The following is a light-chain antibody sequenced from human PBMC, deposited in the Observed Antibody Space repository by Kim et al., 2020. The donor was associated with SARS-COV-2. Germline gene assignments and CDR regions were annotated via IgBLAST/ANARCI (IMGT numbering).Light chain of an antibody. J-gene: IGKJ1*01. CDR3: QQSHDWPRT. CDR2: GAS. Sequence: EVLMTQFPATLSVSPGERATLYCRASQSITTNLAWYQQRPGQAPGLVIFGASTRATDIPTRFSGSGSGREFTLTITSLQSEDFAVYYCQQSHDWPRTFGQGTKVEIK. CDR1: QSITTN. V-gene: IGKV3-15*01.